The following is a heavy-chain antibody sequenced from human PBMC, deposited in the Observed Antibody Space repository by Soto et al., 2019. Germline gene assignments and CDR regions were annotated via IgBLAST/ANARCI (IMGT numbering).Heavy chain of an antibody. J-gene: IGHJ5*02. Sequence: SVKVSCRASGGTFSSYAISWVRQAPGQGLEWMGGIIPIFGTANYAQKFQGRVTITADESTSTAYMELSSLRSEDTAVYYCARGSIFGVVITPGWFDPWGQGTLVTVSS. CDR3: ARGSIFGVVITPGWFDP. D-gene: IGHD3-3*01. CDR1: GGTFSSYA. V-gene: IGHV1-69*13. CDR2: IIPIFGTA.